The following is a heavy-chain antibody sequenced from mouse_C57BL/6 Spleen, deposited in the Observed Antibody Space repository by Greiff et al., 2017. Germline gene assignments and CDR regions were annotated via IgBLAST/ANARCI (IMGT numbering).Heavy chain of an antibody. J-gene: IGHJ4*01. Sequence: QVQLQQPGTELVKPGASVKLSCQASGYTFTSYWMHWVKQRPGQGLEWIGNINPSNGGTNYNEKFQSKATLTVDKSSSTAYMQRSNLTSEDSAVYDCSRKATVVADAMDDWGQGTSVTVSS. CDR2: INPSNGGT. V-gene: IGHV1-53*01. CDR1: GYTFTSYW. CDR3: SRKATVVADAMDD. D-gene: IGHD1-1*01.